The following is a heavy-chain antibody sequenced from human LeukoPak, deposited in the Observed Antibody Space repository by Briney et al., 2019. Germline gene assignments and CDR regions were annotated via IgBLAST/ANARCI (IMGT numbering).Heavy chain of an antibody. V-gene: IGHV3-30-3*01. D-gene: IGHD7-27*01. CDR2: ISYDGSNK. Sequence: PPGGSLRLSCAASGFTFSSYAMHWVRQAPGKGLEWVAVISYDGSNKYYADSVKGRFTISRDNSKNTLYLQMNSLRAEDTAVYYCAGSLGPLTEYWGQGTLVTVSS. CDR1: GFTFSSYA. CDR3: AGSLGPLTEY. J-gene: IGHJ4*02.